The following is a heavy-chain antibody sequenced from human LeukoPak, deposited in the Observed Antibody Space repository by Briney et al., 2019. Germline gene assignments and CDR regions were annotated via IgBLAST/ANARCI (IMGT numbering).Heavy chain of an antibody. D-gene: IGHD5-24*01. V-gene: IGHV3-43*01. CDR2: VTRQGSTT. J-gene: IGHJ4*02. Sequence: GGSLRLSCAASGFTFSSYGMTWVRQAPGKGLEWVSFVTRQGSTTNYADSVRGRFTISRDNSKNSLFLQMNTLKTEDTALYYCAKERDGHKDGFDYWGQGTLVTVSS. CDR3: AKERDGHKDGFDY. CDR1: GFTFSSYG.